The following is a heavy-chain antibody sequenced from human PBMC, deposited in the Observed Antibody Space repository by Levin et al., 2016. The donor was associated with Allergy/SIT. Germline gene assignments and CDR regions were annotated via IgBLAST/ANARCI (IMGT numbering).Heavy chain of an antibody. CDR2: ISSGSTTK. CDR3: ARVVDILWYGESTPVDV. D-gene: IGHD3-10*01. V-gene: IGHV3-48*02. J-gene: IGHJ6*04. Sequence: WIRQPPGKGLEWVSYISSGSTTKYYADSVKGRFTISRDNAKNSLYLQMNSLTDEDTAVYYCARVVDILWYGESTPVDVWGKGTTVTVSS.